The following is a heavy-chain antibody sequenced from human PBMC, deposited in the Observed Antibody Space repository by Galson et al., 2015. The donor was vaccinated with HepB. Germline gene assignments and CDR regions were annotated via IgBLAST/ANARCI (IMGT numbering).Heavy chain of an antibody. D-gene: IGHD3-22*01. Sequence: SLRLSCAASGFTFSSYVMNWVRQAPGKGLEWVSAISASGGTTHYADSVKGRFTISRDNSRNTLYLQMNSLRADDTAIYYCAKDHPFYYDSSGYYYGRAFDYWGQGTLVTVSS. CDR3: AKDHPFYYDSSGYYYGRAFDY. J-gene: IGHJ4*02. V-gene: IGHV3-23*01. CDR2: ISASGGTT. CDR1: GFTFSSYV.